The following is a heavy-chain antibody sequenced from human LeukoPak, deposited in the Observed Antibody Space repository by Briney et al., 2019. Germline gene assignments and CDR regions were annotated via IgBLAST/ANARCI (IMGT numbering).Heavy chain of an antibody. CDR1: GGSINNYY. J-gene: IGHJ4*02. CDR2: IYTSGST. V-gene: IGHV4-4*07. D-gene: IGHD3-3*01. Sequence: SETLSLTCTVSGGSINNYYWSWIRQPAGKGLEWIGRIYTSGSTNYNPSLKSRVTMSVDTSKNQFSLKLSSVAAADTAVYLCARSLRSGFGDFDYWGQGTLVTVSS. CDR3: ARSLRSGFGDFDY.